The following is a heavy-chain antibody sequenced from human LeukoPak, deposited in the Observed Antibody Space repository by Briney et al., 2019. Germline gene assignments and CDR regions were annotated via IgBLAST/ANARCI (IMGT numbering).Heavy chain of an antibody. J-gene: IGHJ4*02. CDR2: INPDSGDT. V-gene: IGHV1-2*02. CDR1: GYTFTTYY. D-gene: IGHD5-18*01. CDR3: ARDRYTYGEIGH. Sequence: ASVKVSCKASGYTFTTYYMHWVRQGPGQGLEWMGWINPDSGDTKYAQMFQGRVTMTRDTSISTVYMELSRLGSDDTAFYYCARDRYTYGEIGHWGQGTLVTVSS.